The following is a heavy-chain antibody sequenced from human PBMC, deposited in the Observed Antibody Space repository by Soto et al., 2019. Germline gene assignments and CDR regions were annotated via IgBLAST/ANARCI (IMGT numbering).Heavy chain of an antibody. CDR1: GFTFDDYA. J-gene: IGHJ3*02. CDR2: ISWNSGSI. D-gene: IGHD4-17*01. Sequence: GGSLRLSCAASGFTFDDYAMHWVRQAPGKGLEWVSGISWNSGSIGYADSVKGRFTISRDNSKNTLHLQMNSLRAEDTAVYYCAKRVHGYGDYDDACDIWGPGRM. V-gene: IGHV3-9*01. CDR3: AKRVHGYGDYDDACDI.